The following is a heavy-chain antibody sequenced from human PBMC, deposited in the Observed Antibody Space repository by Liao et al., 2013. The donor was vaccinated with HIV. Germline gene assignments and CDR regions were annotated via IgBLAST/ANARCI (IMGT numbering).Heavy chain of an antibody. CDR3: ARNFRSSSGYFWFDS. D-gene: IGHD3-22*01. CDR1: GGFLNTAGSS. V-gene: IGHV4-30-4*07. CDR2: IFYSGST. J-gene: IGHJ5*01. Sequence: QVQLQESGPGLVKPSQTLSLTCTVSGGFLNTAGSSWSWIRQAPGKGLEWIAYIFYSGSTYYNPSLKSRVTISLHKSTSQFSLNVTSVTAADTAVYYCARNFRSSSGYFWFDSWGQGTLVTVSS.